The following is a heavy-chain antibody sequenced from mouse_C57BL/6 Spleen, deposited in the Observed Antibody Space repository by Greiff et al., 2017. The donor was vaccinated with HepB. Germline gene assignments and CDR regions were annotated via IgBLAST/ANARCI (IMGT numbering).Heavy chain of an antibody. Sequence: EVQRVESGGDLVKPGGSLKLSCAASGFTFSSYGMSWVRQTPDKRLEWVATISSGGSYTYYPDSVKGRFTISRDNAKNTLYLQMSSLKSEDTAMYYCARHEGYGNYVNYFDYWGQGTTLTVSS. D-gene: IGHD2-1*01. CDR1: GFTFSSYG. J-gene: IGHJ2*01. CDR2: ISSGGSYT. V-gene: IGHV5-6*01. CDR3: ARHEGYGNYVNYFDY.